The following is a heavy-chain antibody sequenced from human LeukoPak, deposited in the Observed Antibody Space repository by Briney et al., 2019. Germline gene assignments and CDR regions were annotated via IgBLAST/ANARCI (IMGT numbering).Heavy chain of an antibody. D-gene: IGHD4-23*01. CDR1: GGSISSYY. CDR3: ARGIDYGGNDDASDI. Sequence: TASETLSLTCTVSGGSISSYYWSWIRQPAGKGLEWIGRIYTSGSTNYNPSLKSRVTMSVDTSKNQFSLKLSSVTAADTAVYYCARGIDYGGNDDASDIWGQRTMVTVSS. CDR2: IYTSGST. V-gene: IGHV4-4*07. J-gene: IGHJ3*02.